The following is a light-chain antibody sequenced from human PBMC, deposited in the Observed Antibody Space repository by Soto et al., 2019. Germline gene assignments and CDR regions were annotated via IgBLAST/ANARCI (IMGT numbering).Light chain of an antibody. CDR3: QQYGSSWYT. J-gene: IGKJ2*01. Sequence: EIVLTQSPGTLSLSPGERATLSCRASQSVSSSYLAWYQQKPDQAPRLLIYGASSRATGIPDRFSGSGSGTDFTLTISRLEPEDFAVYYCQQYGSSWYTFGQGTKLEIK. CDR1: QSVSSSY. CDR2: GAS. V-gene: IGKV3-20*01.